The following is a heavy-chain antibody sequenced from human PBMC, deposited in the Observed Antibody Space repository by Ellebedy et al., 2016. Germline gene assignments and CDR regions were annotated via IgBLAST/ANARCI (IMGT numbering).Heavy chain of an antibody. CDR3: TTGVWMVREVYGMDV. J-gene: IGHJ6*02. CDR1: GFTFSNAW. Sequence: GESLKISCAASGFTFSNAWMNWVRQAPGKGLEWVGRIKSKTDGGTTDYAAPVKGRFTISRDDSKNTLYLQMNSLKTKDTAVYYCTTGVWMVREVYGMDVWGQGTTVTVSS. CDR2: IKSKTDGGTT. V-gene: IGHV3-15*07. D-gene: IGHD3-10*01.